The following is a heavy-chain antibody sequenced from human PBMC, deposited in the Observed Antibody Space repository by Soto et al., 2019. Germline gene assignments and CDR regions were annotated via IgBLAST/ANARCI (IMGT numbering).Heavy chain of an antibody. CDR2: IYSGGYT. D-gene: IGHD3-16*02. J-gene: IGHJ6*02. CDR3: ARDGSLTFAGVIVNFGFTALRHGMDV. V-gene: IGHV3-66*03. CDR1: GFTVSNNY. Sequence: EVQLVESGGGLIQPGGSLRLSCAVSGFTVSNNYMSWVRQAPGKGLEGVSVIYSGGYTAYGDSVKGRFTISRDNSKNTLYLQMNSLTNDDTAVYYCARDGSLTFAGVIVNFGFTALRHGMDVWGQGTTVTVSS.